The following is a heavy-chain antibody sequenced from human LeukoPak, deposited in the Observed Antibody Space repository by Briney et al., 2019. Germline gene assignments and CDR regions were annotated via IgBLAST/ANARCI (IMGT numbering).Heavy chain of an antibody. CDR2: ISYDGSNK. Sequence: SGGSLRLSCAASGFTFSSYGMHWVRQAPGKGLEWVAVISYDGSNKYYADSVKGRFTISRDNSKNTLYLQMNSLRAEDTAVYYCAKDDVGAAWFGFHYYYYMDVWGKGTTVTVSS. V-gene: IGHV3-30*18. CDR3: AKDDVGAAWFGFHYYYYMDV. J-gene: IGHJ6*03. CDR1: GFTFSSYG. D-gene: IGHD3-10*01.